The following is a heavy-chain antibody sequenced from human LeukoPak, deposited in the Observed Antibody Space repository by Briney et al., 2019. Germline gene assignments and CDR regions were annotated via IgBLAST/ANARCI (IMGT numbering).Heavy chain of an antibody. V-gene: IGHV4-34*01. CDR3: ARGGAVAGPNWFDP. D-gene: IGHD6-19*01. J-gene: IGHJ5*02. CDR2: INHRGST. Sequence: SETLSLTCAVYGGSFSGYYWSWIRQPPGKGLEWIGEINHRGSTNYNPSLKSRVTISVDTSKNQFSLKLSSVTAADTAVYYCARGGAVAGPNWFDPWGQGTLVTVSS. CDR1: GGSFSGYY.